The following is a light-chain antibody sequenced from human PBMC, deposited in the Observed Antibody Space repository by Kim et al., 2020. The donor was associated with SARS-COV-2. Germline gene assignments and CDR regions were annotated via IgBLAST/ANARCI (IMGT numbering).Light chain of an antibody. V-gene: IGLV3-1*01. J-gene: IGLJ3*02. Sequence: VSTGQTASITCSGDKLGDKYTCWYQQKPGQSPVLVIYEDSKRPSGIPERFSGSNSGNTATLTLSGTQAMDEADYYCQAWDSSTWVFGGGTQLTVL. CDR1: KLGDKY. CDR2: EDS. CDR3: QAWDSSTWV.